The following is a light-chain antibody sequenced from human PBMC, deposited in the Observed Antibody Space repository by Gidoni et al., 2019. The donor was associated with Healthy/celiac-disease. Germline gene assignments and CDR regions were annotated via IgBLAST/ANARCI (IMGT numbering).Light chain of an antibody. Sequence: IQMSPSPPTLSASVGDRVTITCRASQSISSWLAWYQQKPGKAPKLLIYKASSMESGVPSRFSGSGSGTEFTLTISSLQPDDFATYYCQQYNSYPWTFXQXTKVEIK. J-gene: IGKJ1*01. CDR1: QSISSW. V-gene: IGKV1-5*03. CDR3: QQYNSYPWT. CDR2: KAS.